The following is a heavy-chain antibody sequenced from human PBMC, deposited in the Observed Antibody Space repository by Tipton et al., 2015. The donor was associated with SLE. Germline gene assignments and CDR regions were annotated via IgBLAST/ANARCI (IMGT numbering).Heavy chain of an antibody. V-gene: IGHV4-59*01. J-gene: IGHJ4*02. CDR3: ARLAHYNSSWYLGV. CDR1: ADSFTHYH. Sequence: TPSLTCTVSADSFTHYHWSWIRQSPGKGLEWIGYVYFDGSTNYNPSLKSRVTISVDTSKNQFSLKLKSVSAADTAVYYCARLAHYNSSWYLGVWGQGSLVTVSS. D-gene: IGHD3-22*01. CDR2: VYFDGST.